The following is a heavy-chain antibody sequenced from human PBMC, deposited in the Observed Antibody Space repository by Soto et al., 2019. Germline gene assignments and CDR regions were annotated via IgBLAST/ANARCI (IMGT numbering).Heavy chain of an antibody. CDR1: VGTISGYY. J-gene: IGHJ6*02. Sequence: LSLTFTVTVGTISGYYWSWIRQHPGKGLEWIGYIYYSGSTYYNPSLKSRVTISVDTSKNQFSLKLSSVTAADTAVYYCARVVYYYYGMDVWGQGTTVTVSS. CDR2: IYYSGST. V-gene: IGHV4-31*03. CDR3: ARVVYYYYGMDV.